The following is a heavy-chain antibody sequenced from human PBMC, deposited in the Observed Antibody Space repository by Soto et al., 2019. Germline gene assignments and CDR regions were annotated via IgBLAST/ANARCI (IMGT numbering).Heavy chain of an antibody. V-gene: IGHV3-53*01. J-gene: IGHJ4*02. CDR3: ARPPFYSDGWDDY. Sequence: GGSLRLSCAVSGFSVRDYYMRWVRQAPGKGLEWVALIYSGGNTYYADSVKGRFTISKDTSKNTVSLQMNSLRGEDTALYFCARPPFYSDGWDDYWGQGTQVTVSS. D-gene: IGHD6-19*01. CDR2: IYSGGNT. CDR1: GFSVRDYY.